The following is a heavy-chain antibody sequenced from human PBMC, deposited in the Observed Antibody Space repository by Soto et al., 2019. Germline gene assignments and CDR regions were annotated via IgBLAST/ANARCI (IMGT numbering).Heavy chain of an antibody. J-gene: IGHJ4*02. V-gene: IGHV1-18*01. Sequence: QIRLVQSGAEVKKPGASVKVSCKASGYTVSSYHITWVRQAPGQGLEWMGWISAYNGNTNYAQNLQGRVTMTTDPSTSTAYMELRSLRSDDTAVYYCARDLPPVDYWGQGTLVTVSS. CDR2: ISAYNGNT. CDR1: GYTVSSYH. CDR3: ARDLPPVDY.